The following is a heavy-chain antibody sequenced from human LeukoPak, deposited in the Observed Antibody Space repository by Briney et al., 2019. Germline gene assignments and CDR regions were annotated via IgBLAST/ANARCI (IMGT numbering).Heavy chain of an antibody. CDR2: IYYSGST. J-gene: IGHJ4*02. Sequence: SSETLSLTCTVSGGSISSSSYYWGWIRQPPGKGLEWIGGIYYSGSTYFNPSLKSRVTISVDTSKNQFSLKLNSVTAADTAVYYCARHYYKQWLSFDYWGQGTLVTVSS. CDR1: GGSISSSSYY. V-gene: IGHV4-39*01. D-gene: IGHD6-19*01. CDR3: ARHYYKQWLSFDY.